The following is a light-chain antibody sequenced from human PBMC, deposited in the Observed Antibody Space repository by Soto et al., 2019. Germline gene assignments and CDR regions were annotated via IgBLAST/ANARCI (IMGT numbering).Light chain of an antibody. CDR2: AAI. CDR3: QQSYRTPYT. Sequence: DIQMTQSPSSLSASVGDRVTITCRASQTITTYLNWYQHKPGKAPKLLIYAAISLQSGVPSRLSGSGSGTDFTLTISSLQPEDFATYYCQQSYRTPYTFGQGTKLETK. J-gene: IGKJ2*01. V-gene: IGKV1-39*01. CDR1: QTITTY.